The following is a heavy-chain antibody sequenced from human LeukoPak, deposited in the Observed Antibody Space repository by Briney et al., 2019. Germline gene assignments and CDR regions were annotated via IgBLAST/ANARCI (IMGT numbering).Heavy chain of an antibody. CDR1: GGSISSSSYY. J-gene: IGHJ4*02. V-gene: IGHV4-39*07. CDR3: ARDPRYFDSNTGLGY. D-gene: IGHD3-9*01. CDR2: IYYSGST. Sequence: MASETLSLTCTVSGGSISSSSYYWGWIRQPPGKGLEWIGSIYYSGSTYYNPSLKSRVTISVDTSKNQFSLKLSSVTAADTAVYYCARDPRYFDSNTGLGYWGQGTLVTVSS.